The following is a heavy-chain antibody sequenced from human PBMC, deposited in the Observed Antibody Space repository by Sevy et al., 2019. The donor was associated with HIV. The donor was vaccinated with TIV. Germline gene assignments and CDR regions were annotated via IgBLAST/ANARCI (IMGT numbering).Heavy chain of an antibody. CDR1: GFTFSDYY. D-gene: IGHD3-16*02. CDR2: ISSSGSTI. Sequence: GGSLRLSCAASGFTFSDYYMSWIRQAPGKGLEWVSYISSSGSTIYYADSVKGRFTISRDNAKNSLYLQMNSLRAEDTAVYYCARDPGIYYDYVWGSYRQPYYFDYWGQGTLVTVSS. J-gene: IGHJ4*02. V-gene: IGHV3-11*01. CDR3: ARDPGIYYDYVWGSYRQPYYFDY.